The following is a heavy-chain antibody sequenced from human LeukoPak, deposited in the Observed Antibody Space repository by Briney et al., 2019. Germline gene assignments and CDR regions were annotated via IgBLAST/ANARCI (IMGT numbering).Heavy chain of an antibody. J-gene: IGHJ3*02. CDR2: INPNSGGT. V-gene: IGHV1-2*06. D-gene: IGHD3-22*01. CDR1: GYTFTGYY. CDR3: AQLITYYYDSSGYYGHAFDI. Sequence: GASVKVSCKASGYTFTGYYMHWVRQAPGQGLGWMGRINPNSGGTNYAQKFQGRGTMTRDTSISTAYMELSRLRSDDTAVYYCAQLITYYYDSSGYYGHAFDIWGQGTMVTVPS.